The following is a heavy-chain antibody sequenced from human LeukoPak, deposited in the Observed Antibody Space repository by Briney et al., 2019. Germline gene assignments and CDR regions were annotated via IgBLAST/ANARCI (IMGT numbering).Heavy chain of an antibody. V-gene: IGHV4-4*07. CDR1: GGSISSYY. CDR3: ARGNHGDYDEGSQLNWFDP. D-gene: IGHD4-17*01. Sequence: SETLSLTCTVSGGSISSYYWSWIRQPAGKGLEWIGRIYTSGSTNYNPSLKSRVTMSVDTSKNQFSLKLSSVTAADTAVYYCARGNHGDYDEGSQLNWFDPWGRGTLVTVSS. J-gene: IGHJ5*02. CDR2: IYTSGST.